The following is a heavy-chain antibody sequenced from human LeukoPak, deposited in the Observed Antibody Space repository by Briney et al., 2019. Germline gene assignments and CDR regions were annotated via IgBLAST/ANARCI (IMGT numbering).Heavy chain of an antibody. V-gene: IGHV3-9*01. Sequence: PGGSLRLSCAASGFTFDDYAMHWVRQAPGKGLEWVSGISWNSGSIGYADSVKGRFTISRDNAKNSLYLQMNSLRAEDTALYYCARDPLYSGYDFAYWGQGTLVTVSS. CDR1: GFTFDDYA. CDR3: ARDPLYSGYDFAY. CDR2: ISWNSGSI. J-gene: IGHJ4*02. D-gene: IGHD5-12*01.